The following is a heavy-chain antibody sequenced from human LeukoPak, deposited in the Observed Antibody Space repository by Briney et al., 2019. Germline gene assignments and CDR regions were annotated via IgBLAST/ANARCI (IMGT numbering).Heavy chain of an antibody. J-gene: IGHJ4*02. CDR3: AREATVTALDY. CDR1: VYTFTGYY. V-gene: IGHV1-2*02. CDR2: INPNSGGT. Sequence: GASVKVSCKASVYTFTGYYMHWVRQAPGQGREGMGWINPNSGGTNYAQKFQGRVTMTRDTDISTAYMELSRLRSDDTAVYYCAREATVTALDYWGQGTLVTVSS. D-gene: IGHD4-17*01.